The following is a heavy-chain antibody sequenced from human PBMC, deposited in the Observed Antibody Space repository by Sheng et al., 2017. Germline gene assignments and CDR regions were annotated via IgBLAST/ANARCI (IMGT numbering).Heavy chain of an antibody. Sequence: QVQLVESGGGLVKPGGSLRLSCAASGFTFSDYYMSWIRQAPGKGLEWVSYISSSSSYTNYADSVKGRFTISRDNAKNSLYLQMNSLRAEDTAVYYCARETGYKSDYYYYMDVWGKGTTVTVSS. CDR2: ISSSSSYT. J-gene: IGHJ6*03. CDR3: ARETGYKSDYYYYMDV. V-gene: IGHV3-11*05. CDR1: GFTFSDYY. D-gene: IGHD5-12*01.